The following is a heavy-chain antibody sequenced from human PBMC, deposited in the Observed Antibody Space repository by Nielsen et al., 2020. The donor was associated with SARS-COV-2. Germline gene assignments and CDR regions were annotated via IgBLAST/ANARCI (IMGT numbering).Heavy chain of an antibody. CDR3: AKLSGGNSLSGMDV. CDR2: IWYDGSNK. Sequence: GESLKISCAASGFTFSSYGMHWVRQAPGKGLEWVAVIWYDGSNKYYADSVKGRFAISRDNSKNTLYLQMNILRAEDTAVYYCAKLSGGNSLSGMDVWGQGTTVTVSS. J-gene: IGHJ6*02. D-gene: IGHD4-23*01. CDR1: GFTFSSYG. V-gene: IGHV3-33*06.